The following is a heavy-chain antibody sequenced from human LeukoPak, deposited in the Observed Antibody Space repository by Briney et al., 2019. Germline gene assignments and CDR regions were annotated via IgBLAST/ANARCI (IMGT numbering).Heavy chain of an antibody. CDR3: AKDHSDSSSSMFGYTDV. CDR2: IWYGGSNK. CDR1: GFTFSSYG. Sequence: PGGSLRLSCAASGFTFSSYGMHWVRQAPGKGLEWVAVIWYGGSNKYYADSVKGRFTISRDNSKNTLYLQMNSLRAEDTAVYYCAKDHSDSSSSMFGYTDVWGKGTTVTVSS. D-gene: IGHD6-6*01. J-gene: IGHJ6*03. V-gene: IGHV3-30*02.